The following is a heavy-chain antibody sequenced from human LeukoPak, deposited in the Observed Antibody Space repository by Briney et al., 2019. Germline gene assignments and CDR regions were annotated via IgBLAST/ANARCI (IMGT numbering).Heavy chain of an antibody. J-gene: IGHJ4*02. CDR3: ARGHYASGLEY. CDR2: INPDSGGT. Sequence: ASVKVSCKASGYTFTAYYIHWVRQAPGQGLEWMGWINPDSGGTNFAQKFQGGVTMTRDTSISTAYMELSRLRSDDTAVYYCARGHYASGLEYWGQGTLVTVSS. V-gene: IGHV1-2*02. CDR1: GYTFTAYY. D-gene: IGHD3-10*01.